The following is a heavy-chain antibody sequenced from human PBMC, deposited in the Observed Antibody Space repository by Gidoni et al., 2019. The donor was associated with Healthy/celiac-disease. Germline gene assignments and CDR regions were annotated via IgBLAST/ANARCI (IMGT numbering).Heavy chain of an antibody. D-gene: IGHD4-17*01. CDR1: GYPFTSYD. CDR3: ARISGDYGLHHYYYGMDV. J-gene: IGHJ6*02. CDR2: MNPNSGNT. Sequence: QVQLVQSGAEVKKPGDSVKVSCKASGYPFTSYDNNWGRQATGQGLEWMGWMNPNSGNTSYAQKFQGRVTMTRNTSISTAYMELSSLRSEDTAVYYCARISGDYGLHHYYYGMDVWGQGTTVTVSS. V-gene: IGHV1-8*01.